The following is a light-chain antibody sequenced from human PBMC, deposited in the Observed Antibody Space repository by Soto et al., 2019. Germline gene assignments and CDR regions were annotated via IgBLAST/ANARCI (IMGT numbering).Light chain of an antibody. CDR3: NSYTTSTTLV. Sequence: QSVLAQPASVSGSPGQSITISCTGTSSDVGTYNYVSWYQQLPGKAPKLMIYDVSNRPSGVSNRFSGSKSGSTASLTISGLQAEDEADYYCNSYTTSTTLVFGTGTKLTVL. V-gene: IGLV2-14*01. CDR1: SSDVGTYNY. J-gene: IGLJ1*01. CDR2: DVS.